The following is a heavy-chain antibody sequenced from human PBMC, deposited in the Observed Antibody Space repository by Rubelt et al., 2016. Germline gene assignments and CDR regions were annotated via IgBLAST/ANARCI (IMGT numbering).Heavy chain of an antibody. V-gene: IGHV3-53*01. J-gene: IGHJ6*02. Sequence: VQLVESGGGVVQPGRSLRLSCAASGFTVSSSYMSWVRQAPGKGLEWVSVISSGGSTHYADCVQGRFTSSRDNSKNLLYLQSDGLRAEDTAVYYCARGGMDVWGQGTTVTVSS. CDR1: GFTVSSSY. CDR2: ISSGGST. CDR3: ARGGMDV.